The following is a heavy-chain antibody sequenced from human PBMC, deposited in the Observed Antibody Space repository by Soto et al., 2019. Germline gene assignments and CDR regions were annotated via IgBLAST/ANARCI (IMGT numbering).Heavy chain of an antibody. CDR2: INHSGST. CDR3: ARDSSADAFDI. CDR1: GGSFSGYY. V-gene: IGHV4-34*01. D-gene: IGHD6-6*01. Sequence: PSETLSLTCAVYGGSFSGYYWSWIRQPPGKGLEWIGEINHSGSTNYNPSLKSRVTISVDTSKNQFSLKLSSVTAADTAVYYCARDSSADAFDIWGQGTMVTVSS. J-gene: IGHJ3*02.